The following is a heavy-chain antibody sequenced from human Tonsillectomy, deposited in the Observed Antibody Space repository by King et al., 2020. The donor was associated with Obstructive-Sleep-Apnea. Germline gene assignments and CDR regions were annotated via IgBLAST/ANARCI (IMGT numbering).Heavy chain of an antibody. CDR3: VTDSSAWLVADFDY. V-gene: IGHV3-15*01. CDR1: GFTFSNAW. CDR2: IKTKTDGGTT. D-gene: IGHD6-19*01. J-gene: IGHJ4*02. Sequence: VQLVESGGGLVKPGGSLRLSCAASGFTFSNAWMSWVRQAPGRGLEWVGRIKTKTDGGTTDYAAPVKGRFTISRDDSKNTVSLQMNSLKTEDTAVYYCVTDSSAWLVADFDYWGQGTLVTVSS.